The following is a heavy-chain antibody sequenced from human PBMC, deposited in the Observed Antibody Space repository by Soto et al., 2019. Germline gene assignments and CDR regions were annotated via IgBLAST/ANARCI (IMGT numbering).Heavy chain of an antibody. CDR1: GFTFSSDW. Sequence: GGSLRLSCAASGFTFSSDWMSWVRQAPGKGLEWVGNIKQDGSRRYYVDSVKGRFTISRDDAKNSLYLQMNSLRAEDTDVYYWARNYVPDTSGWAYWGQGTLVTVSS. V-gene: IGHV3-7*01. D-gene: IGHD6-19*01. J-gene: IGHJ4*02. CDR3: ARNYVPDTSGWAY. CDR2: IKQDGSRR.